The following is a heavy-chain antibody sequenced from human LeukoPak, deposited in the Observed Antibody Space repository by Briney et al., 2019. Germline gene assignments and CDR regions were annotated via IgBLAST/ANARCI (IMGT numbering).Heavy chain of an antibody. CDR2: INHSGST. Sequence: SETLSLTCAVYGGSFSGYYWSWIRQPPGKGLEWIGEINHSGSTNYNPSLKSRVTISVDTSKNQFSLKLSSVTAADTAVYYCARVMITFGGVRQSAFDIWGQGTMVTVSS. D-gene: IGHD3-16*01. CDR3: ARVMITFGGVRQSAFDI. J-gene: IGHJ3*02. V-gene: IGHV4-34*01. CDR1: GGSFSGYY.